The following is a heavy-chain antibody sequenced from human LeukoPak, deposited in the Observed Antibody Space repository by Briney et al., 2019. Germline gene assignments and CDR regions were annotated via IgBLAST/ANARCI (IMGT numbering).Heavy chain of an antibody. J-gene: IGHJ3*01. CDR1: GFTFSNYA. CDR3: ARDPNGDYIGAFEF. D-gene: IGHD4-17*01. CDR2: ITGGGTT. Sequence: PGGSLRLSCVASGFTFSNYAVMWVRQAPGQGLEWVSAITGGGTTRHADSVKGRFTISRDNSKNTLYLQMNSLRVEDTAQYFCARDPNGDYIGAFEFWGQGTGVTVSS. V-gene: IGHV3-23*01.